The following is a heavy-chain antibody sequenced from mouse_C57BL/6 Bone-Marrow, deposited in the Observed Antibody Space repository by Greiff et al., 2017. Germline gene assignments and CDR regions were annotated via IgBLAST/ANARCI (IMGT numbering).Heavy chain of an antibody. CDR2: ISSGGSYT. D-gene: IGHD1-1*01. Sequence: EVKLVESGGDLVKPGGSLKLSCAASGFTFSSYGMSWVRQTPDKRLEWVATISSGGSYTYYPDSVKGRFTISRDNAKNTLYLQMRSLMSEDTAMYYCATLYYYGSSPFSFDYWGQGTTLTVSS. V-gene: IGHV5-6*01. CDR1: GFTFSSYG. CDR3: ATLYYYGSSPFSFDY. J-gene: IGHJ2*01.